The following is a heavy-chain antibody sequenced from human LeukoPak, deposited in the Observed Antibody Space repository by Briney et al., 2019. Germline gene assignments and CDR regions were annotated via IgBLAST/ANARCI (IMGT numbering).Heavy chain of an antibody. D-gene: IGHD2-2*02. Sequence: ASVKVSCKASGYTFTSYDINWVRQATGQGLEWMGWMNPNSGNTGYAQKFQGRVTITRNTSISTAYMELSSLRPEDTAVYYCATGYCSSTSCYTSLDYWGQGTLVTVSS. CDR2: MNPNSGNT. V-gene: IGHV1-8*03. CDR3: ATGYCSSTSCYTSLDY. J-gene: IGHJ4*02. CDR1: GYTFTSYD.